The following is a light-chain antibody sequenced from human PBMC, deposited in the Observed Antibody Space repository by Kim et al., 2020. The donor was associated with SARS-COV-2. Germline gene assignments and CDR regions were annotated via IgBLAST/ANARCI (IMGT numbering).Light chain of an antibody. J-gene: IGKJ5*01. CDR3: QQSYTTPIT. Sequence: DIQMTQSPSSLSAFVGDRVTITCRANLSITTYLNWYQHKAPGKPPALLFYGASNLSPGVPSRFSGSGSGTDFSLTISSLQPEDFATYYCQQSYTTPITFGQGTRLEIK. CDR1: LSITTY. V-gene: IGKV1-39*01. CDR2: GAS.